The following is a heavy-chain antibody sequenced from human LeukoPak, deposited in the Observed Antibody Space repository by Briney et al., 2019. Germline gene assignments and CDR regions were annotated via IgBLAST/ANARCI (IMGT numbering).Heavy chain of an antibody. J-gene: IGHJ6*03. CDR2: IYYSGST. Sequence: NPSETLSLTCTVSGGSISSYYWSWIRQPPGKGLEWIGYIYYSGSTNYNPSLKSRVTISVDTSKNQFSLKLSSVTAADTAVYYCARVRYYYYYYYMDVWGKGTTVTVSS. V-gene: IGHV4-59*01. CDR1: GGSISSYY. CDR3: ARVRYYYYYYYMDV.